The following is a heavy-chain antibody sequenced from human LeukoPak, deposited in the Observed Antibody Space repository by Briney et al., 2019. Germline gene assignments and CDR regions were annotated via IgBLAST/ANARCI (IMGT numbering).Heavy chain of an antibody. CDR2: IYHSGST. CDR1: GYSISSGYY. CDR3: AGTFRTVVGY. J-gene: IGHJ4*02. Sequence: SETLSHTCAVSGYSISSGYYWGWLRQPPGKGLERLGSIYHSGSTYYNPSLKSRVTMSVDTSKTQFSLKLSPVTAAETAVYYCAGTFRTVVGYWGQGTLVTVSS. V-gene: IGHV4-38-2*01. D-gene: IGHD4-23*01.